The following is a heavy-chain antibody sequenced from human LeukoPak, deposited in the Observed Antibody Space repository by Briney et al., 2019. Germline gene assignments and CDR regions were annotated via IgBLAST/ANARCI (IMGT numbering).Heavy chain of an antibody. V-gene: IGHV4-59*12. CDR1: GGSISSYY. D-gene: IGHD3-16*01. CDR2: IYYSGST. CDR3: ASLGHGDAFDI. Sequence: SETLSLTCTVSGGSISSYYWSWIRQPPGKGLEWIGYIYYSGSTYYNPSLKSRVTISVDTSKNQFSLKLSSVTAADTAVYYCASLGHGDAFDIWGQGTMATVSS. J-gene: IGHJ3*02.